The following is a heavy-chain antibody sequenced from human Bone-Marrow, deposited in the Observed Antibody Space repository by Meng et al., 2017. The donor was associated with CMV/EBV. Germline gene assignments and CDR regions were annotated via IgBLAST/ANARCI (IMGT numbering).Heavy chain of an antibody. CDR1: GYTFTSYY. CDR2: INPNSGGT. V-gene: IGHV1-2*02. J-gene: IGHJ6*02. CDR3: ATCPPKQWLGTYYYYYGMDV. D-gene: IGHD6-19*01. Sequence: ASVKVSCKASGYTFTSYYMHWVRQAPGQGLEWMGWINPNSGGTNYAQKFQGRVTMTRDTSISTAYMELSRLRSDDTAVYYCATCPPKQWLGTYYYYYGMDVWGQGTTVTVSS.